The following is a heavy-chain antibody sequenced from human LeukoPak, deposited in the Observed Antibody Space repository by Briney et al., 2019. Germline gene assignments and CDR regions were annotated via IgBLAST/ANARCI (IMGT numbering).Heavy chain of an antibody. CDR2: IYYSGST. V-gene: IGHV4-30-4*01. J-gene: IGHJ5*02. D-gene: IGHD3-10*01. CDR3: ARDHRATHYGSGSSRGGWFDP. CDR1: GGSISSGDYY. Sequence: SETLSLTCTVSGGSISSGDYYWSWIRPPPGKGLEWIGYIYYSGSTYYNPSLKSRVTISVDTSKNQFSLKLSSVTAADTAVYYCARDHRATHYGSGSSRGGWFDPWGQGTLVTVSS.